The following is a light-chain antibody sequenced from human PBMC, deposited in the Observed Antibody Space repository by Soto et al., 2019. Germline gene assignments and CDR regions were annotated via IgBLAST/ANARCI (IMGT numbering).Light chain of an antibody. CDR2: DAS. V-gene: IGKV1-33*01. CDR1: QDISNY. J-gene: IGKJ5*01. CDR3: RQYDNLPPWFT. Sequence: DIQMTQSPSSLSASVGDRVTITCQASQDISNYLNWYQQKPGKAPKLPIYDASNLETGVPSRFSGSGSGTDFPFTISGLQPEDIATDFCRQYDNLPPWFTFGQGTRLEIK.